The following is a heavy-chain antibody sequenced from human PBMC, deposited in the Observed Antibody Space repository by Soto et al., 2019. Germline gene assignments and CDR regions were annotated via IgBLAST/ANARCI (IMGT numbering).Heavy chain of an antibody. D-gene: IGHD4-17*01. J-gene: IGHJ4*02. V-gene: IGHV3-30-3*01. CDR2: ILYDGSNK. CDR3: ARDLDYGDYLYYFDY. CDR1: GFTFSSYA. Sequence: QVQLVESGGGVVQPGRSLRLSCAASGFTFSSYAMHWVRQAPGKGLEWVAVILYDGSNKYYADSVKGRFTISRDNSKNTLYLQMNSLRAEDTAVYYCARDLDYGDYLYYFDYWGQGTLVTVSS.